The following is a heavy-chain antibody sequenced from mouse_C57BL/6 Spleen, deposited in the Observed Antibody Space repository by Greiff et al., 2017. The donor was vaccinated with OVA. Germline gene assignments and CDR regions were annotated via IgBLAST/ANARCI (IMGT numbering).Heavy chain of an antibody. CDR2: INPSCGYP. V-gene: IGHV1-7*01. Sequence: VQLQQSGAELAKPGASVKLSCKASGYTFTSYWMHWVKQRPGQGLEWIGYINPSCGYPKYNQKFKGKATLTVDKSSRTAYMQLSSLTYEDSCVYDCRGSWLDDGYWDFEVWGTGTTVTVSS. CDR3: RGSWLDDGYWDFEV. D-gene: IGHD2-3*01. CDR1: GYTFTSYW. J-gene: IGHJ1*03.